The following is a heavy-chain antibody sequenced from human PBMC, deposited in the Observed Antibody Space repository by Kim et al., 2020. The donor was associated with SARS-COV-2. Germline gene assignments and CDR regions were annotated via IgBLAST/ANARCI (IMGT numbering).Heavy chain of an antibody. Sequence: KAYADSVQGRFTITRDNAKNSLNIQMNSLRAEDTALYYCAKKKAGPNPFDSWGQGTLVTVSS. CDR2: K. CDR3: AKKKAGPNPFDS. D-gene: IGHD7-27*01. V-gene: IGHV3-9*01. J-gene: IGHJ4*02.